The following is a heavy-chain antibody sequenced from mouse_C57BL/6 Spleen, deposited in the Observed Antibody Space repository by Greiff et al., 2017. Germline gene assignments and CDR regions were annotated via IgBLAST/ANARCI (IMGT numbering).Heavy chain of an antibody. Sequence: QVHVKQPGAELVMPGASVKLSCKASGYTFTSYWMHWVKQRPGQGLEWIGEIDPSDSYTNYNQKFKGKSTLTVDKSSSTAYMQLSSLTSEDSAVYYCARWFSYYYAMDYWGQGTSVTVSS. J-gene: IGHJ4*01. CDR1: GYTFTSYW. CDR3: ARWFSYYYAMDY. CDR2: IDPSDSYT. V-gene: IGHV1-69*01. D-gene: IGHD2-2*01.